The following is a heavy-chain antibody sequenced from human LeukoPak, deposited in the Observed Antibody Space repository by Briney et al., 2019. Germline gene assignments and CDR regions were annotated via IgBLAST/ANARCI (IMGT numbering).Heavy chain of an antibody. CDR1: GFTFSSYA. Sequence: GGSLRLSCAASGFTFSSYAMNWVRQAPGKGLEWVSYISSSSSTIYYADSVKGRFTISRDNAKNSLYLQMNSLRAEDTAVYYCAREEYSYGYVYYYMDVWGKGTTVTVSS. V-gene: IGHV3-48*01. D-gene: IGHD5-18*01. CDR2: ISSSSSTI. CDR3: AREEYSYGYVYYYMDV. J-gene: IGHJ6*03.